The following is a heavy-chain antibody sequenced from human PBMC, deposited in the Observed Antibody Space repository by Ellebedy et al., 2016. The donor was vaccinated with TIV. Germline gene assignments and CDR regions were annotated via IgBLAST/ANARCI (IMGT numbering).Heavy chain of an antibody. CDR2: INPYNGYT. J-gene: IGHJ4*02. Sequence: AASVKVSCKASGYTFITFGISWVRQAPGQGLGWMGWINPYNGYTKYVEKFQGRVTVTTDTSTSTAYMELTSLRSDDTAVYYCARDELDNRGYHYDYWGQGTLVTVSS. CDR3: ARDELDNRGYHYDY. D-gene: IGHD3-22*01. CDR1: GYTFITFG. V-gene: IGHV1-18*01.